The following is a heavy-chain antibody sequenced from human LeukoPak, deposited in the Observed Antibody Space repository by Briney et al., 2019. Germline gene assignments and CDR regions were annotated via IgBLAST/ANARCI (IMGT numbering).Heavy chain of an antibody. V-gene: IGHV3-11*01. CDR3: ARGHYGMDV. CDR2: IHPSGDSV. Sequence: PGGSLRLSCAASGFTFENHYMSWVRQAPGKGLEWISYIHPSGDSVYYADSVKGRFTISRDNAKTSLNLQMNSLRVEDTAMYHCARGHYGMDVWGQGTTVIVS. CDR1: GFTFENHY. J-gene: IGHJ6*02.